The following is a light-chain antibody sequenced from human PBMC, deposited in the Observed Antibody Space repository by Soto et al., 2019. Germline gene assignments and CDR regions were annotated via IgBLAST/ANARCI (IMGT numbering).Light chain of an antibody. CDR2: GAS. Sequence: DIQRTQSPSSVSVSVGDRMTITCQASQDISTYLNWYQQKPGKAPKLLIYGASTLQGGVPSRFSGSGSGTDFTLTISSLQPEDFATYYCQQSYTTSITFGQGTRLEIK. V-gene: IGKV1-39*01. CDR1: QDISTY. J-gene: IGKJ5*01. CDR3: QQSYTTSIT.